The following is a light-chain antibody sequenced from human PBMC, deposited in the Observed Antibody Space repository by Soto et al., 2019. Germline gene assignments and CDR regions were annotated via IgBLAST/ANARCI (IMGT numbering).Light chain of an antibody. CDR3: SSYTTTSTLV. CDR1: NRDVGSYNL. V-gene: IGLV2-14*01. J-gene: IGLJ3*02. Sequence: QSALTQPASVSGSPGQSITIACTGTNRDVGSYNLVSWYQQRPSEAPKLIISEVRNRPSGISYRFTGSKSGNTASLTISGLQAEDEADYYSSSYTTTSTLVFGGGTKLTVL. CDR2: EVR.